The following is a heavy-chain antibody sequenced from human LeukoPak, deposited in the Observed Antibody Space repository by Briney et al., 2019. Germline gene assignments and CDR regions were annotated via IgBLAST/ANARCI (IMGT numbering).Heavy chain of an antibody. D-gene: IGHD3-22*01. Sequence: ASVEVSCKASGGTFSSYAIIWVRQAPGQGLEWMGWISAYNGNTKYAQKLQGRVTMTTDTSTSTAYMELRSLRSDDTAVFYCARGHRTAAYDSSGSDYWGQGTLVTVSS. V-gene: IGHV1-18*01. J-gene: IGHJ4*02. CDR1: GGTFSSYA. CDR3: ARGHRTAAYDSSGSDY. CDR2: ISAYNGNT.